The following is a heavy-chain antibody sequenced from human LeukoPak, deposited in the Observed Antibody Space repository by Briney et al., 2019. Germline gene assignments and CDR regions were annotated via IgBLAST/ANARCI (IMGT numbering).Heavy chain of an antibody. V-gene: IGHV1-46*01. CDR2: INPSGGST. J-gene: IGHJ6*03. D-gene: IGHD3-3*01. CDR1: GYTFTSYY. CDR3: ARGILGVVKVKYYYYYMDV. Sequence: ASVKVSCKASGYTFTSYYMHWVRQAPGQGLEWMGIINPSGGSTSYAQKFQGRVTMTRDMSTSTVYMELSSLRSEDTAVYYCARGILGVVKVKYYYYYMDVWGKGTTVTVSS.